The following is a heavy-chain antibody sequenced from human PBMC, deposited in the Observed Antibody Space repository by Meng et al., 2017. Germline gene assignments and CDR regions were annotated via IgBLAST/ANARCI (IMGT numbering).Heavy chain of an antibody. D-gene: IGHD6-13*01. CDR3: ARDEDISAAGKLFGDY. V-gene: IGHV1-2*06. CDR2: IDPNSGVT. Sequence: QVQLGQSGAEVKKPGASVKVSCKPSGYSFTAYYIHWLRQAPGQGLEWMGRIDPNSGVTEYAHKFHGRVTVTGDTSISTAYMELRRLTSDDTAVYYCARDEDISAAGKLFGDYWGQGTLVTVSS. J-gene: IGHJ4*02. CDR1: GYSFTAYY.